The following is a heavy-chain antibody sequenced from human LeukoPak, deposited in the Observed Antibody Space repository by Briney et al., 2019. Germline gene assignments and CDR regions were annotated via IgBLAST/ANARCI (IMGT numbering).Heavy chain of an antibody. V-gene: IGHV4-30-4*07. J-gene: IGHJ6*03. CDR2: IYHSGTT. CDR3: ARGNSGYELYYYYYYMDV. D-gene: IGHD5-12*01. Sequence: SETLSLTCAVSGVAISRGGYAWNWIRQPPGKGLEWIAYIYHSGTTYYNPSLKSRATISVDTSKNQFSLKLSSVTAADTAVYYCARGNSGYELYYYYYYMDVWGKGTTVTISS. CDR1: GVAISRGGYA.